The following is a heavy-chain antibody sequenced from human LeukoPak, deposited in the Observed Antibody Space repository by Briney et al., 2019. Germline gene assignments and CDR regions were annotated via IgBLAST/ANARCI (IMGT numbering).Heavy chain of an antibody. CDR3: ARDVMGRDLEDY. Sequence: ASVKVSCKASGYTFTSYYMHWVRQAPGQGLEWMGIINPSGGSASYAQKLQGRVTMTRDASTSTVYMELSSLRSEDTAVYYCARDVMGRDLEDYWGQGTLVTVSS. V-gene: IGHV1-46*01. CDR2: INPSGGSA. D-gene: IGHD2-21*01. CDR1: GYTFTSYY. J-gene: IGHJ4*02.